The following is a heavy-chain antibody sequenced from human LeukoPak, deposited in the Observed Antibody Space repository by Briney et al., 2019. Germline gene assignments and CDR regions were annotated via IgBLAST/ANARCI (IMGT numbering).Heavy chain of an antibody. J-gene: IGHJ5*02. D-gene: IGHD5-24*01. V-gene: IGHV3-74*01. Sequence: PGGSLRLSCAASGFTFSSNWMHWVRQAPGKGLVWVSRINSGGSITSYADSVKGRFTISRDNARDTLYLQMNSLRAEDTAVYYCARGGAYKIDPWGQGTLVTVSS. CDR2: INSGGSIT. CDR1: GFTFSSNW. CDR3: ARGGAYKIDP.